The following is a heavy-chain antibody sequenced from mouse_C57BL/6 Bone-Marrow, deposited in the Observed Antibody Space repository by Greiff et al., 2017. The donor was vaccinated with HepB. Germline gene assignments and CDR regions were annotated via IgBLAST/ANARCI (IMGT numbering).Heavy chain of an antibody. Sequence: QVQLQQPGTELVKPGASVKLSCKASGYTFTSYWMHWVKQRPGQGLEWIGNINPSNGGTNYNEKFKSKATLTVDKSSSTAYMQLSSLTSEDSAAYYCARWGYGSRKPFDYWGQGTTLTVSS. V-gene: IGHV1-53*01. CDR2: INPSNGGT. J-gene: IGHJ2*01. D-gene: IGHD1-1*01. CDR3: ARWGYGSRKPFDY. CDR1: GYTFTSYW.